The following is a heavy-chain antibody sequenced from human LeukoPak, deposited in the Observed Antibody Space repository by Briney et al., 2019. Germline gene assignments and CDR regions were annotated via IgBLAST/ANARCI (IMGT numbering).Heavy chain of an antibody. D-gene: IGHD3-3*01. J-gene: IGHJ4*02. V-gene: IGHV1-69*13. CDR3: ARQSYDFWSGYYGDY. CDR2: IIPILGTA. Sequence: SVKVSCKASGGTFSSYAISWVRQAPGQGLEWMGGIIPILGTANYAQKFQGRVTITADESTSTAYMELSSLRSEDTAVYYCARQSYDFWSGYYGDYWGQGTLVTVSS. CDR1: GGTFSSYA.